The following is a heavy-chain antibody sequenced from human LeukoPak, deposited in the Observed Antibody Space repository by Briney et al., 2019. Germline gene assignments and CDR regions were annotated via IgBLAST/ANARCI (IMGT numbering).Heavy chain of an antibody. CDR2: ISGSGGST. Sequence: GGSLRLSCAASGFTFSSYAMSWVRQAPGKGLEWVSAISGSGGSTYYADSVKGRFTISRGNSKNTLYLQMNSLRAEDTAVYYCAKDEADDFWSGYFKTDDYWGQGTLVTVSS. J-gene: IGHJ4*02. D-gene: IGHD3-3*01. V-gene: IGHV3-23*01. CDR3: AKDEADDFWSGYFKTDDY. CDR1: GFTFSSYA.